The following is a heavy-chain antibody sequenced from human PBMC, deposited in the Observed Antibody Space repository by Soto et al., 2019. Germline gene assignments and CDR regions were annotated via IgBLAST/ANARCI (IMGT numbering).Heavy chain of an antibody. Sequence: RVWCGAGAVRCCRCLMHYVHPNPGKGLMWVSRINSDGTITTSADSVKGRLTISRANANNTQYLQMNSLTADDTAVYFCARAVDTGPKYALVIRGQGTMVTVS. D-gene: IGHD5-18*01. V-gene: IGHV3-74*01. CDR1: AVRCCRCL. CDR2: INSDGTIT. J-gene: IGHJ3*02. CDR3: ARAVDTGPKYALVI.